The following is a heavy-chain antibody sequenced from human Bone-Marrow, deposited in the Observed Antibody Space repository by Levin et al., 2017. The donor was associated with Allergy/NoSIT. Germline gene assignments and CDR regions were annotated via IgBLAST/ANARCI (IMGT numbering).Heavy chain of an antibody. CDR1: DGPIGGGNYY. CDR2: VSVSGST. J-gene: IGHJ5*02. V-gene: IGHV4-61*02. CDR3: ARGIGAPWSGELFWFGP. Sequence: SETLSLTCTVSDGPIGGGNYYWSWIRQPAGKALEWIGRVSVSGSTNHNPSLKGRATIFLETSKNQFSLKLTCVTAADMAVYYCARGIGAPWSGELFWFGPWGQGTLVTVSS. D-gene: IGHD3-10*01.